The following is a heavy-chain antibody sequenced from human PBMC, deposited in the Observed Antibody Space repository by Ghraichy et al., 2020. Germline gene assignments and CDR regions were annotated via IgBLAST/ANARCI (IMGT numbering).Heavy chain of an antibody. D-gene: IGHD2-15*01. Sequence: ASVKVSCKASGYTFTSYDINWVRQATGQGLEWMGWMNPNSGNTGYAQKFQGRVTMTRNTSISTAYMELSSLRSEDTAVYYCARGYCSGGSCYSRWFDPWGQGTLVTVSS. CDR3: ARGYCSGGSCYSRWFDP. CDR2: MNPNSGNT. V-gene: IGHV1-8*01. J-gene: IGHJ5*02. CDR1: GYTFTSYD.